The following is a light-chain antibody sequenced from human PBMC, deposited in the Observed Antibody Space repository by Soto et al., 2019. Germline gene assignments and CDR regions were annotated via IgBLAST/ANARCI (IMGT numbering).Light chain of an antibody. CDR2: DVS. Sequence: QSALTQPPSVSGSAGQSVAISCTGTSSDVGSYNRVSWYQQPPGTAPKLMIYDVSNRPSGVPDRFSGSKSGNTASLTISGLQAEDGADYYCSSYTSSSTYFFGTGTKLTVL. V-gene: IGLV2-18*02. CDR1: SSDVGSYNR. CDR3: SSYTSSSTYF. J-gene: IGLJ1*01.